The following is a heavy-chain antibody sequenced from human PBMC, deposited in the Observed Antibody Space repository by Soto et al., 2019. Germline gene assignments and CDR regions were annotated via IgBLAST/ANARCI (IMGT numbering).Heavy chain of an antibody. J-gene: IGHJ5*02. Sequence: SETLSLTCTVSGGSVSSGSYYWSWIRQPPGKGLEWIGYIYYSGSTNYNPSLKSRVTMSVDTSKNQFSLKLSPVTAADTAVYYCARTYGSGSSSSWFDPWGQGTLVTVSS. D-gene: IGHD3-10*01. CDR2: IYYSGST. CDR3: ARTYGSGSSSSWFDP. CDR1: GGSVSSGSYY. V-gene: IGHV4-61*01.